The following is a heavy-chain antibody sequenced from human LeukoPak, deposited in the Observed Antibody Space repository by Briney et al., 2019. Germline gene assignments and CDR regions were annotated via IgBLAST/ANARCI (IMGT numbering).Heavy chain of an antibody. CDR2: ISSSGSTI. CDR1: GFTFSDYY. J-gene: IGHJ4*02. CDR3: AKDLWVGGNYYFDS. D-gene: IGHD4-23*01. V-gene: IGHV3-11*01. Sequence: KAGGSLTLSCSPSGFTFSDYYMSWIRQPPGKGREWVSYISSSGSTIYYADSVKGRFTVTRDNSKHTLYLHMNRRSTADTALYYCAKDLWVGGNYYFDSWGQGTLVTVSS.